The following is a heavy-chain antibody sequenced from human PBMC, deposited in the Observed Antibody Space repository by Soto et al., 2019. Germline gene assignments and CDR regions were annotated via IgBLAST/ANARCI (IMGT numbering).Heavy chain of an antibody. J-gene: IGHJ5*02. CDR1: GYTFTSYG. D-gene: IGHD3-3*01. V-gene: IGHV1-18*01. Sequence: GASVKVSCKASGYTFTSYGISWVRQAPGQGLEWMGWISAYNGNTNYAQKLQGRVTMTTDTSTSTAYMELRSLRSDDTAVYYCARVYDFWSGSNWFDPSGQGTLVTVSS. CDR2: ISAYNGNT. CDR3: ARVYDFWSGSNWFDP.